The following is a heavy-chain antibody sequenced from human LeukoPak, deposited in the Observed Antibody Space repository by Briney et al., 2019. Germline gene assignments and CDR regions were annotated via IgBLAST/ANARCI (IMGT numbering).Heavy chain of an antibody. CDR2: IYSGGST. V-gene: IGHV3-66*02. J-gene: IGHJ2*01. Sequence: QSGGPLRLSCAASGFTVSSNYMSWVRQAPGKGLEWVSVIYSGGSTCYADSVKGRFTISRDNSKNTLYLQMNSLRAEDTAVYYCARGCSSTSCYPYWYFDLWGRGTLVTVSS. CDR1: GFTVSSNY. D-gene: IGHD2-2*01. CDR3: ARGCSSTSCYPYWYFDL.